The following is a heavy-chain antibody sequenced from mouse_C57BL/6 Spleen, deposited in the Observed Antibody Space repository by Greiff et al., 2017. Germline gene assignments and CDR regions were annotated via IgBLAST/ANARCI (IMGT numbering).Heavy chain of an antibody. CDR2: IYPGDGDT. J-gene: IGHJ3*01. CDR1: GYAFSRYW. V-gene: IGHV1-80*01. CDR3: ARPLGGYPAWCAY. D-gene: IGHD2-2*01. Sequence: QVQLQQSGAELVKPGASVQISCKASGYAFSRYWMNWVKQRPGKGLEWIGQIYPGDGDTNYNGKFKGKATLTADKSSSTAYMQLSSLTSEDSAVYVCARPLGGYPAWCAYWGQGTLVTVSA.